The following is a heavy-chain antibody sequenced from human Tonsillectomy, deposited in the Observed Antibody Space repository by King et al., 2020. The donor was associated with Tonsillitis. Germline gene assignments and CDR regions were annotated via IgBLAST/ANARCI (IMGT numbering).Heavy chain of an antibody. D-gene: IGHD3-22*01. CDR2: ISAYNGNT. V-gene: IGHV1-18*04. CDR3: ARDVNYYDTSRFDP. Sequence: QLVQSGAEVKKPGASVKVSCKASGYTFTSYSINWVRQAPVQGLEWMGWISAYNGNTDYAQRLQGRVTMTTDTSTSTAYMELRSLRSDDTAVYYCARDVNYYDTSRFDPWGQGTLVIVSS. J-gene: IGHJ5*02. CDR1: GYTFTSYS.